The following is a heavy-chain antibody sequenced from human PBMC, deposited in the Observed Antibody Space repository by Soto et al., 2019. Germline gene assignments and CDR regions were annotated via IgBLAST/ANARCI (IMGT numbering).Heavy chain of an antibody. CDR2: ISGSGGYI. J-gene: IGHJ4*02. D-gene: IGHD6-13*01. Sequence: PGGSLRLSCEGSGFTFSSYSMNWVRQAPGKGLEWVSSISGSGGYIYYADSVKGRFTISRDNAKNSLYLQMTSLRDEDTALYYCARDRQSTPWYAADYWARDPWSPSPQ. CDR3: ARDRQSTPWYAADY. CDR1: GFTFSSYS. V-gene: IGHV3-21*01.